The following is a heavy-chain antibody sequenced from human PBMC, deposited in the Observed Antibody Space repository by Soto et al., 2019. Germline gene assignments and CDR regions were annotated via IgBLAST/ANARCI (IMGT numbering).Heavy chain of an antibody. Sequence: SETVSLTCAAYGGSFSGYYWSWIRQPPGKGLEWIGEINHSGSTNYNPSLKSRVTISVDTSKNQFSLKLSSVTAADTAVYYCARVTMVRGFDPWGQGTLVTVSS. CDR2: INHSGST. D-gene: IGHD3-10*01. CDR1: GGSFSGYY. J-gene: IGHJ5*02. V-gene: IGHV4-34*01. CDR3: ARVTMVRGFDP.